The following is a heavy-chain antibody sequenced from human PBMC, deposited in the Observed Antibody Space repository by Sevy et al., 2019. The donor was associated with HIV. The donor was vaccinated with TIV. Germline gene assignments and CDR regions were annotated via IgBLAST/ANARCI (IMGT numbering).Heavy chain of an antibody. CDR3: ARPLVVVAAQGWFDP. D-gene: IGHD2-15*01. V-gene: IGHV4-39*01. J-gene: IGHJ5*02. Sequence: SETLSLTCTVSGGSISSSSYYWGWIRQPPGKGLKWIGRIYYSGSTYYNPSLKSRVTISVDTSKSQFSLKLSSVTAADTAVYYCARPLVVVAAQGWFDPWGQGTLVTVSS. CDR2: IYYSGST. CDR1: GGSISSSSYY.